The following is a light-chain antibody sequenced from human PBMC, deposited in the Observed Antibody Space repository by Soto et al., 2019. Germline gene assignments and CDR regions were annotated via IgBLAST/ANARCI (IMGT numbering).Light chain of an antibody. CDR2: DVV. Sequence: QSALTQPASVSGSPGQSITISCTGTSSDVGGFNSVSWYQLRPGTAPKLILYDVVDRPSGVSYRFSGSKSGNTASLTISWLQAADEADYFCSSYTSTMTNVFGSGTKVNVL. CDR3: SSYTSTMTNV. V-gene: IGLV2-14*03. CDR1: SSDVGGFNS. J-gene: IGLJ1*01.